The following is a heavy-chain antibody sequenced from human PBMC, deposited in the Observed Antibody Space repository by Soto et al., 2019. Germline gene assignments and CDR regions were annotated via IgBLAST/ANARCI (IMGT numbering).Heavy chain of an antibody. CDR1: GFTFSTYA. V-gene: IGHV3-23*01. CDR3: AKDLLEMGPWGFEYYFDF. D-gene: IGHD3-16*01. Sequence: EVRLLESGGGLVQPGESLRLSCAASGFTFSTYAMVWVRQPPGKGLEWVSGIRGSGESTYSADSVKGRFTISRDNSKNTLYLQMNSLTVEDTAVYYCAKDLLEMGPWGFEYYFDFWGQGALVTVSS. CDR2: IRGSGEST. J-gene: IGHJ4*02.